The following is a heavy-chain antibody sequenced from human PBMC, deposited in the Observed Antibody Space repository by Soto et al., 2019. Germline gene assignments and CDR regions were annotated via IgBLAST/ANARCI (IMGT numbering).Heavy chain of an antibody. D-gene: IGHD2-2*01. Sequence: QEQLQESGPGLVKPSETLSLTCTVSGGFVSHSYWAWIRQTPGKGLDWIGSISYSGLTTYNPSLRSRVTMSIDTSKNQFSLKVTSATAADTAVYYGARKSDQLLWGNWFDPWGQGTLVTVSS. CDR2: ISYSGLT. CDR3: ARKSDQLLWGNWFDP. J-gene: IGHJ5*02. V-gene: IGHV4-59*02. CDR1: GGFVSHSY.